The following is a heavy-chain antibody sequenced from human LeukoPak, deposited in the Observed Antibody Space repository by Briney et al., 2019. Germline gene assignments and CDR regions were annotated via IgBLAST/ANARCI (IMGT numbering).Heavy chain of an antibody. CDR3: ARDRVAYSSGFDY. CDR1: GFXFSSYG. D-gene: IGHD3-22*01. J-gene: IGHJ4*02. CDR2: IWYHGNKD. V-gene: IGHV3-33*01. Sequence: GSLRLSCAPSGFXFSSYGMHWVRQAPGKGLEWVAGIWYHGNKDHYADSVKGRFTISRDNSKNTLYLQMNSLRAEDTAVYYCARDRVAYSSGFDYWGQGTLVTVSS.